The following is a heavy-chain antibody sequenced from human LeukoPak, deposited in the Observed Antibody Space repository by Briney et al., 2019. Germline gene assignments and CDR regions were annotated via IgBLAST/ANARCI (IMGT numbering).Heavy chain of an antibody. J-gene: IGHJ4*02. Sequence: ASVKVSCKAPGYTFTGYYMHWVRQAPGQGLEWMGWINPNSGGTNYAQKFQGRVTMTRDTSISTAYMELSRLRSDDTAVYYCARGPPQVWYYFDYWGQGTLVTVSS. CDR3: ARGPPQVWYYFDY. D-gene: IGHD2-21*01. CDR2: INPNSGGT. CDR1: GYTFTGYY. V-gene: IGHV1-2*02.